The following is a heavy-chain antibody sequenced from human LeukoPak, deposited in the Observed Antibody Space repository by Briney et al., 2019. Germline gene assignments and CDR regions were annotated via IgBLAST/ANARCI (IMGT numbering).Heavy chain of an antibody. CDR1: GGSFSGYY. J-gene: IGHJ4*02. V-gene: IGHV4-34*01. D-gene: IGHD3-22*01. CDR2: INHSGST. CDR3: ARGERIKYYYDSSGYYNY. Sequence: SETLYLTCAVYGGSFSGYYWSWIRQPPGKGLEWIGEINHSGSTNYNPSLKSRVTISVDTSKNQFSLKLSSVTAADTAVYYRARGERIKYYYDSSGYYNYWGQGTLVTVSS.